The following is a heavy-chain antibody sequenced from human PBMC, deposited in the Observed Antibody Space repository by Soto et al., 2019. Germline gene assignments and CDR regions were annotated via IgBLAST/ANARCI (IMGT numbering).Heavy chain of an antibody. CDR1: GFKFSSYA. CDR2: ISGSGGST. Sequence: GGSLRLSCTASGFKFSSYAMSWVRQAPGKGLEWVSAISGSGGSTYYADSVKGRFTISRDNSKNTLYLQMNSLRAEDTAVYYCAKDGATAFHSLDYWGQGTLVTVSS. J-gene: IGHJ4*02. D-gene: IGHD4-4*01. CDR3: AKDGATAFHSLDY. V-gene: IGHV3-23*01.